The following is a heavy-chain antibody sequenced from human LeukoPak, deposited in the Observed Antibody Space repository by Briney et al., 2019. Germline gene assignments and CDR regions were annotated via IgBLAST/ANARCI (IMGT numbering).Heavy chain of an antibody. V-gene: IGHV1-18*01. J-gene: IGHJ4*02. D-gene: IGHD3-10*01. CDR3: ARALYYTSDY. CDR1: GYTFSSYG. Sequence: ASVKVSCKASGYTFSSYGISWVRQAPGQGLEWMGWISADNGNTNYVQKFQGRVTMTTDTSTSTAYMELRSLRSDDTAVYYCARALYYTSDYWGQGTLVTVSS. CDR2: ISADNGNT.